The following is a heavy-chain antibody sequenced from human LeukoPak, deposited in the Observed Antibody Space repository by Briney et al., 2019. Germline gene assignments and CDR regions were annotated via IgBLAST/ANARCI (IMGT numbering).Heavy chain of an antibody. Sequence: GGSLRLSCAASGFTFSSYAMSWVRQAPGKGLEWVSVTSGSGSSTYYADSVKGRFTISRDISKSTLCLQMNSLRAEDTAVYYCAKQLGYCSDGSCYFPYWGQGTLVTVSS. D-gene: IGHD2-15*01. CDR1: GFTFSSYA. CDR3: AKQLGYCSDGSCYFPY. J-gene: IGHJ4*02. V-gene: IGHV3-23*01. CDR2: TSGSGSST.